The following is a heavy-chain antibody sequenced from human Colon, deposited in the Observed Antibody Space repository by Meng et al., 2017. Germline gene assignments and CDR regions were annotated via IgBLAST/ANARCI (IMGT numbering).Heavy chain of an antibody. V-gene: IGHV3-21*01. CDR2: ISSSSSYI. CDR3: ARDSGWYPYYYYYGMDV. Sequence: GESLKISCAASGFTFSSYSMNWVRQAPGKWLEWVSSISSSSSYIYYADSVKGRFTISRDNAKNSLYLQMNSLRAEDTAVYYCARDSGWYPYYYYYGMDVWGQGTTVTVSS. D-gene: IGHD6-19*01. J-gene: IGHJ6*02. CDR1: GFTFSSYS.